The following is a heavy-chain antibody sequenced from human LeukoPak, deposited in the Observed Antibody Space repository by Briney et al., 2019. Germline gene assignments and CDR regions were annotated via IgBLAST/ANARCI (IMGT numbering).Heavy chain of an antibody. D-gene: IGHD2-21*02. J-gene: IGHJ4*02. Sequence: GGSLRLSCAASGFAFSSYAMSWVRQAPGKGLEWVSAISGSGGSTYYADSVKGRFTISRDNSKNTLYLQMNSLRAEDTAVYYCAKAGPGNCGGDCYSFPDYWGQGTLVTVSS. CDR2: ISGSGGST. CDR3: AKAGPGNCGGDCYSFPDY. CDR1: GFAFSSYA. V-gene: IGHV3-23*01.